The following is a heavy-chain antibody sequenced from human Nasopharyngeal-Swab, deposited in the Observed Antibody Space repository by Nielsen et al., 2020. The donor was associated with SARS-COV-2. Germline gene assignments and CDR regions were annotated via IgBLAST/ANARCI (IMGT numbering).Heavy chain of an antibody. CDR3: ASITLPGTSYKGVGFDP. Sequence: GSLRLSCTVSGGSISSSSYYWGWIRQPPGKGLEWIGSIYYSGSTYYNPSLKSRVTISVDTSKNQFSLKLSSVTAADTAVYYCASITLPGTSYKGVGFDPWGQGTLVTVSS. J-gene: IGHJ5*02. CDR1: GGSISSSSYY. V-gene: IGHV4-39*01. D-gene: IGHD2-2*01. CDR2: IYYSGST.